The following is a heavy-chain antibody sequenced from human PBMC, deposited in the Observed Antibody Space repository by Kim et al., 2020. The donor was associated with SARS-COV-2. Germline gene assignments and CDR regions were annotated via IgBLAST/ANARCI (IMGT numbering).Heavy chain of an antibody. J-gene: IGHJ4*02. Sequence: SETLSLTCAVSGGSISSSNWWSWVRQPPGKGLEWIGEIYHSGSTNYNPSLKSRVTISVDKSKNQFSLKLSSVTAADTAVYYCARDHQDFRGYSYGDGAFDYWGQGTLVTVSS. V-gene: IGHV4-4*02. CDR2: IYHSGST. CDR1: GGSISSSNW. CDR3: ARDHQDFRGYSYGDGAFDY. D-gene: IGHD5-18*01.